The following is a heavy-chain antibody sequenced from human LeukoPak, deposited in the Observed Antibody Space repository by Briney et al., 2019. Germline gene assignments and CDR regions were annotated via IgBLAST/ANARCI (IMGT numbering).Heavy chain of an antibody. CDR1: GGSISSGGYY. D-gene: IGHD6-6*01. J-gene: IGHJ6*03. CDR2: IYYSGST. V-gene: IGHV4-31*03. CDR3: ARGGSSAARFYYYYMDG. Sequence: SETLSLTCTVSGGSISSGGYYWSWIRQHPGKGLEWIGYIYYSGSTYYNPSLKSRVTISVDTSKSQFSLKLSSVTAADTAVYYWARGGSSAARFYYYYMDGWGKGTTVTVSS.